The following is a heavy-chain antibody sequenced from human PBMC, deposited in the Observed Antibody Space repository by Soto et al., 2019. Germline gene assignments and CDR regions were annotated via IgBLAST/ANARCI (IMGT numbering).Heavy chain of an antibody. J-gene: IGHJ4*02. CDR1: GYNFTRFS. D-gene: IGHD6-19*01. V-gene: IGHV1-3*01. CDR2: INVGNGIT. Sequence: QIGQSGGGVKKTGASVKGFCKTSGYNFTRFSISWLRQAPGHWLEWMGWINVGNGITKYSQKFQGRVSMTRDTSASTAYMELSSLRSEDTAVYFCAREYSSGWVNWGQGTQVSVSS. CDR3: AREYSSGWVN.